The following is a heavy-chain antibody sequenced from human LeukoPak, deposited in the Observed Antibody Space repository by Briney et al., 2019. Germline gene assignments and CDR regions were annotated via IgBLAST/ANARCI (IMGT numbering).Heavy chain of an antibody. CDR1: GGSFSSYY. CDR2: INHSGST. CDR3: ARDRSQYCSGGSCSYFPRRRAIDI. J-gene: IGHJ3*02. Sequence: SETLTLTCAVSGGSFSSYYWSWIRQPPGKGLEWIGEINHSGSTNYNPSFKSRVIISVDTSTDQFSLKLSSVSAADTAVYYCARDRSQYCSGGSCSYFPRRRAIDIWGQGATVTVSS. V-gene: IGHV4-34*01. D-gene: IGHD2-15*01.